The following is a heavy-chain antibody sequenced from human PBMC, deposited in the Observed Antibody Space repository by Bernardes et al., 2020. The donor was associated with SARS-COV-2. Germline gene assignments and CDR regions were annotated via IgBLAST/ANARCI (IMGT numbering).Heavy chain of an antibody. V-gene: IGHV3-9*01. J-gene: IGHJ5*02. Sequence: GGSLRLSCAASGFSFDNYATHWVRQPPGKGLEWVSGISWYSGTVGYADSVRGRFTISRDNANNSVYLQMNNLRPEDTALYFCTRGTERLGTGWFSGNWFDPWGQGTLVVVSS. CDR2: ISWYSGTV. CDR1: GFSFDNYA. CDR3: TRGTERLGTGWFSGNWFDP. D-gene: IGHD6-19*01.